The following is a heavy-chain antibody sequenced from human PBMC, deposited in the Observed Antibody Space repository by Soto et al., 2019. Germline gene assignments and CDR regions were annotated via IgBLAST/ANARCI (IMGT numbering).Heavy chain of an antibody. CDR3: ARGTSSSPNWFDP. Sequence: AGGSLRLSCAASGSTFSTYWMSWVRQAPGKGLEWVANIKRDGTEKYYLDSVEGRFTISRDNAKNSVFLQMNSLRAEDTAMYYCARGTSSSPNWFDPWGQGTLVTVSS. D-gene: IGHD6-6*01. CDR1: GSTFSTYW. J-gene: IGHJ5*02. V-gene: IGHV3-7*05. CDR2: IKRDGTEK.